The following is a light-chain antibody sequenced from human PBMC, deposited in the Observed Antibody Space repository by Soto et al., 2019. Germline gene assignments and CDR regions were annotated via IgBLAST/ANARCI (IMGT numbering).Light chain of an antibody. CDR1: QSVSSN. V-gene: IGKV3-15*01. Sequence: EIVFTQSPSTLSVSPGERATLSCRASQSVSSNLAWYQQKPGQAPRLLIYGASTRATGIPARFSGSGSGTEFTLTISSLQSEDFAVYYCQQYNNWPPSTFGQGTKVDIK. J-gene: IGKJ1*01. CDR3: QQYNNWPPST. CDR2: GAS.